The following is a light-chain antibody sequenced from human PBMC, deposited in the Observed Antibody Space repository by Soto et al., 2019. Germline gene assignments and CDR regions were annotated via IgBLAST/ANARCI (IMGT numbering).Light chain of an antibody. Sequence: QSALTQPPSASGSPGQSVTISCTGTSSDVGGYNYVSWYQQHPGKAPKLMIYEVSNRPSGVPYRFSGSKSGNTASLTVSGRQAADEEDYYCSSYAGSNSFVVFGGGTKLTVL. V-gene: IGLV2-8*01. CDR2: EVS. J-gene: IGLJ2*01. CDR3: SSYAGSNSFVV. CDR1: SSDVGGYNY.